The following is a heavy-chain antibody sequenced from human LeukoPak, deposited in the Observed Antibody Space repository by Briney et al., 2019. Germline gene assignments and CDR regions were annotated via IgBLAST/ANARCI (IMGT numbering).Heavy chain of an antibody. Sequence: ASVKVSCKASGYTFTGYYMHWVRQAPGQGLEWMGWINPNSGGTNYAQKFQGRVTMTRDTSISTAYMELSRLRSDDTAVYYCASWGSIAARYYYHYYMDVWGKGTTVTVSS. CDR3: ASWGSIAARYYYHYYMDV. J-gene: IGHJ6*03. CDR2: INPNSGGT. D-gene: IGHD6-6*01. V-gene: IGHV1-2*02. CDR1: GYTFTGYY.